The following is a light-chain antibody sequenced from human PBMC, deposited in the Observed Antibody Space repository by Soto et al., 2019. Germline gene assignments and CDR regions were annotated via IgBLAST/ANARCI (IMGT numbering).Light chain of an antibody. V-gene: IGLV2-8*01. J-gene: IGLJ1*01. Sequence: ALTQPPSASGSPGQSVTISCTGTSSDVGGYNYVSWYQHHPGNAPKLMIYEVNKRTSGVPDRFSGSKSGNTASLTVSGLQAEDEADYYCSSYAGSNTPYVFGTGTRSPS. CDR3: SSYAGSNTPYV. CDR1: SSDVGGYNY. CDR2: EVN.